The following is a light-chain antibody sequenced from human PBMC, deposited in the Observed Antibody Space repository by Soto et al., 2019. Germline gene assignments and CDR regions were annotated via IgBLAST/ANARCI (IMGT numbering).Light chain of an antibody. Sequence: LGDRVTLNRRAGQHISTYLAWYQQKPGKAPRLLIFAASNLQSGVPSWFSHGGAGIRFTFAITPLLLNRFSNYSCVQLFNDAWTLGPGTKV. V-gene: IGKV1-6*01. J-gene: IGKJ1*01. CDR3: VQLFNDAWT. CDR1: QHISTY. CDR2: AAS.